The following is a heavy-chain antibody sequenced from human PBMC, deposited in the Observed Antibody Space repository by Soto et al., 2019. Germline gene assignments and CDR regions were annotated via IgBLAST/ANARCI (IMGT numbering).Heavy chain of an antibody. Sequence: SETLSLTCAVSGYSISTGFNWGWIRQPPGKGLEWIGSIYHSGSTNYNPSLRSRVTISVDTSKNQFSLKLSSVTAADTAVYYCARSDWGNAFDIWGQGTMVTVSS. D-gene: IGHD3-16*01. J-gene: IGHJ3*02. CDR2: IYHSGST. V-gene: IGHV4-38-2*01. CDR3: ARSDWGNAFDI. CDR1: GYSISTGFN.